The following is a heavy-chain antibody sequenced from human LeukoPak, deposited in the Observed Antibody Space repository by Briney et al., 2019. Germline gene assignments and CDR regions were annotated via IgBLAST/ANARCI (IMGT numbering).Heavy chain of an antibody. J-gene: IGHJ3*01. Sequence: PGGSLRLSCAASGFTFSSYAMSWVRQAPGKGLEWVSAISGSGGSTYYADSVKGRFTISRDNSKNTLYLQMNSLRAEDTAVCYCAKVGCSSTSCYIPSFWGQGTMVTVSS. CDR2: ISGSGGST. D-gene: IGHD2-2*02. CDR3: AKVGCSSTSCYIPSF. CDR1: GFTFSSYA. V-gene: IGHV3-23*01.